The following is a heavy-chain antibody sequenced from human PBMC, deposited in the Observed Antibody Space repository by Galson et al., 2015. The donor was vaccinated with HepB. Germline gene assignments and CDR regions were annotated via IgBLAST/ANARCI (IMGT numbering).Heavy chain of an antibody. CDR1: GFTFSRYG. CDR2: IWYDGSNK. CDR3: ARDKRRYSGYRPYYYYGMDV. V-gene: IGHV3-33*01. Sequence: SLRLSCAASGFTFSRYGMHWVRQAPGKGLEWEAVIWYDGSNKYYADSVKGRFTISRDNSKNTLYLQMNSLRAEDTAVYYCARDKRRYSGYRPYYYYGMDVWGQGTTVTVSS. D-gene: IGHD5-12*01. J-gene: IGHJ6*02.